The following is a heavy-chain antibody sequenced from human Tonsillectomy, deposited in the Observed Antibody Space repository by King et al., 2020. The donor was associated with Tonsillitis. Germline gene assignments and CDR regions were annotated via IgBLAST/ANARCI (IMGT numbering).Heavy chain of an antibody. CDR3: ARSHYSASYNWLAP. Sequence: QLVQSGAEVKKPGASVKVSCKASGYPFTAHYMHWVRQAPGQGLEWMGWINPKSGDTNSTPRFQGRVTMTSDSSVPAVYIEVTSLTSDDTAVYYCARSHYSASYNWLAPWGQGTQVTVSS. CDR1: GYPFTAHY. J-gene: IGHJ5*02. CDR2: INPKSGDT. V-gene: IGHV1-2*02. D-gene: IGHD6-6*01.